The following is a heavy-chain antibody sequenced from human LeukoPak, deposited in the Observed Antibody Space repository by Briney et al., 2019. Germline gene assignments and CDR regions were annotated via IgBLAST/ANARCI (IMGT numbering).Heavy chain of an antibody. J-gene: IGHJ4*03. CDR2: IKQDGSEK. Sequence: PGGSLRLSCAASGFTFSSYWMSWVRQAPGKGLEWVANIKQDGSEKYYVDSVKGRFTMSRDNAKNSLDLQMNSLRAQDTAVYYCARAPSIQLWSSYFDYTGHGTLVTAS. D-gene: IGHD5-18*01. CDR1: GFTFSSYW. CDR3: ARAPSIQLWSSYFDY. V-gene: IGHV3-7*01.